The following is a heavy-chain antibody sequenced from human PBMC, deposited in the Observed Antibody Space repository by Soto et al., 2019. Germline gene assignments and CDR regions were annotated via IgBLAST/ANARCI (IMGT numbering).Heavy chain of an antibody. D-gene: IGHD3-9*01. Sequence: PGGSLRLSCAASGFTFSSYSMNWVRQAPGKGLEWVSSISSSSSYIYYADTVKGRFTISRDNAKNSLYLQMNSLRAEDTAVYYFAFLLYYDIFTGYYTHLIDSGMDVWGQGTTVTVSS. CDR3: AFLLYYDIFTGYYTHLIDSGMDV. CDR1: GFTFSSYS. CDR2: ISSSSSYI. J-gene: IGHJ6*02. V-gene: IGHV3-21*01.